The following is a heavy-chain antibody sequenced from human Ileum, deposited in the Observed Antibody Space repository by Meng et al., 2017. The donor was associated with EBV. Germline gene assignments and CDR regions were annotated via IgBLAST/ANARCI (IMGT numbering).Heavy chain of an antibody. CDR1: GFTFSDHD. CDR3: ARVALVAVATIRARYFDY. CDR2: IRNKANFYAI. J-gene: IGHJ4*02. Sequence: EVQLVESGGGLVQPGGSLRLFCAASGFTFSDHDMDWVRQAPGKGLEWVARIRNKANFYAIEYAASVKGRFTISRDDSKNSLYLQMNSLKTEDTAVYYCARVALVAVATIRARYFDYWGLGTLVTVSS. V-gene: IGHV3-72*01. D-gene: IGHD2-15*01.